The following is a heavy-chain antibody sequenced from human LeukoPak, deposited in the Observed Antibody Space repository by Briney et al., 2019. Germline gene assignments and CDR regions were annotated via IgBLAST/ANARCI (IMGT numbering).Heavy chain of an antibody. Sequence: GRSLRLSCAASGFTFSSYGMHWVRQAPDKGLEWVAVILYDGDNKYYAASVQGRFTTSRDNSKNTLYLQMNSLRAEDTAVYYCAKAGSGSYLSWFDPWGQGTLVTVSS. CDR1: GFTFSSYG. V-gene: IGHV3-30*18. CDR3: AKAGSGSYLSWFDP. CDR2: ILYDGDNK. J-gene: IGHJ5*02. D-gene: IGHD1-26*01.